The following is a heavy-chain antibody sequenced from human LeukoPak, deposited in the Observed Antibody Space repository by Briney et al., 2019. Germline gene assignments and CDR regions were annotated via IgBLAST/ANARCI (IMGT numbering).Heavy chain of an antibody. CDR2: IYYSGST. J-gene: IGHJ5*02. Sequence: SETLSLTCTVSGGSISGYYWSWIRQPPGKGLEWIGYIYYSGSTNYNPSLKSRVTMSVDTSKNQFSLRLSSVTAADTAVYYCARGPPGGQFDPWGQGTLVTVSS. CDR3: ARGPPGGQFDP. V-gene: IGHV4-59*01. D-gene: IGHD3-10*01. CDR1: GGSISGYY.